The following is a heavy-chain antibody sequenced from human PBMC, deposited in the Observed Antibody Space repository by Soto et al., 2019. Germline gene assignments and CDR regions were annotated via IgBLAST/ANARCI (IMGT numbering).Heavy chain of an antibody. CDR2: ISYDGNNK. CDR3: AKEKPLTGRGYHFDY. Sequence: QVQLVESGGGVVQPGRSPRLSCAASGFTFSSYGMHWVRQAPGKGPEWVAVISYDGNNKYYPDSVKGRFTISRDNSKNTLYLQINSLRSDDTAVYYCAKEKPLTGRGYHFDYWGQGTLVTVSS. J-gene: IGHJ4*02. D-gene: IGHD1-1*01. CDR1: GFTFSSYG. V-gene: IGHV3-30*18.